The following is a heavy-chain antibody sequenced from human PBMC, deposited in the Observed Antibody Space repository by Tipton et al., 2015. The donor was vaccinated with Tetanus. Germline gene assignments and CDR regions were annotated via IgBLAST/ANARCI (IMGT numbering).Heavy chain of an antibody. V-gene: IGHV3-23*01. CDR1: GFTFSSYA. CDR2: ISDSGGST. CDR3: AKARGSCGGDCSRYAFDV. J-gene: IGHJ3*01. Sequence: SLRLSCAASGFTFSSYAMSWVRQAPGKGLEWVSAISDSGGSTYYADSVKGRFTISRDNSKNTLFLQMNSLRAEDTAVYYCAKARGSCGGDCSRYAFDVWGQGTMVTVSS. D-gene: IGHD2-21*02.